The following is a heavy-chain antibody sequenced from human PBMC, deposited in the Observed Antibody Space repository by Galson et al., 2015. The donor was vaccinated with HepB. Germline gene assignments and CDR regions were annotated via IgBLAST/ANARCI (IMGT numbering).Heavy chain of an antibody. CDR3: ARENYDSRGHYYGWFDP. D-gene: IGHD3-22*01. CDR1: GLTVSTNY. Sequence: SLRLSCAASGLTVSTNYITWVRQAPGKGLEWVSVIFTGGSTHYADSVKGRFTISRDNSKNTVYLQMNSLRAEDTAVYYCARENYDSRGHYYGWFDPRGQGTLVTVSS. CDR2: IFTGGST. V-gene: IGHV3-66*01. J-gene: IGHJ5*02.